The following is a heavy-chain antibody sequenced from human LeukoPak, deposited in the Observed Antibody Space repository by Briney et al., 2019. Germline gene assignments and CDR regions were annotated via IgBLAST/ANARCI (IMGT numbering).Heavy chain of an antibody. CDR3: ARGNYHYDILTGTFDI. D-gene: IGHD3-9*01. Sequence: VSVKVSCKASGYTFTSYAMNWVRQAPGQGHEWMGWINTNTGNPTYAQGFTGRFVFSLDTSVSTAYLQISSLKAEDTAVYYCARGNYHYDILTGTFDIWGQGTMVTVSS. CDR1: GYTFTSYA. V-gene: IGHV7-4-1*02. CDR2: INTNTGNP. J-gene: IGHJ3*02.